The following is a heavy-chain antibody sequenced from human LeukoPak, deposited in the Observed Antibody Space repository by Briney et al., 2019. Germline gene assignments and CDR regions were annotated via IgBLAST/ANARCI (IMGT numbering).Heavy chain of an antibody. D-gene: IGHD3-9*01. CDR1: GFTFSSYA. CDR2: ISGSGGST. J-gene: IGHJ4*02. CDR3: AKALPVYYDILTGPNFDY. V-gene: IGHV3-23*01. Sequence: GGSLRLSCAASGFTFSSYAMSWVRQAPGKGLEWVSAISGSGGSTYYADSVKGRFTISRDNSKNTLYLQMNSLRAEDTAVYYCAKALPVYYDILTGPNFDYWGQGALVTVSS.